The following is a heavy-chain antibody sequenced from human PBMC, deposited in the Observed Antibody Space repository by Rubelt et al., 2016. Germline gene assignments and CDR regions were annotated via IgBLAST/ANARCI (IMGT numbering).Heavy chain of an antibody. CDR2: IYSSGST. D-gene: IGHD6-6*01. CDR3: ARRSSWDAFDR. Sequence: QVQLQESGPGLVKPSETLSLTCTVSGGSISSYYWSWIRQPPGKGLEWIGYIYSSGSTNYNASLKRRVTISIDTSKNQFSLKLSSVTAADTAWDYGARRSSWDAFDRWGQGTMVTVSS. J-gene: IGHJ3*01. CDR1: GGSISSYY. V-gene: IGHV4-59*01.